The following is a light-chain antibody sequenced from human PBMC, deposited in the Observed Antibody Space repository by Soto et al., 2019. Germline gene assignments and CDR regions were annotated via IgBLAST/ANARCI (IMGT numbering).Light chain of an antibody. CDR2: KTS. Sequence: DIVMTQPPLSSPVSLGKPASISCRSSQSLVHSDGKTYLSWLHERPGQPPRLLIYKTSNRFSGVPDRVSGGGAATDFTRKISRVEAEDVGVYYGMQSKHRWTFGQGTKVDI. CDR3: MQSKHRWT. V-gene: IGKV2-24*01. CDR1: QSLVHSDGKTY. J-gene: IGKJ1*01.